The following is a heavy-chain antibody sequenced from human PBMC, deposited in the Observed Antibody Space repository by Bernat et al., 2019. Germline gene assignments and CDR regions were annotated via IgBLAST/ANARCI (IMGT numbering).Heavy chain of an antibody. Sequence: QVQLVESWVGVFQPGRSLRLSCSASGFTFSSYGMQLVRQAPGKGLECVAVIWYDGSNKYYADSVKGRFTISRDNSKNTVYLLMNSLRAEDTAVYYCARLIWGGYSSGWDLWGQGTLVTVSS. CDR1: GFTFSSYG. CDR3: ARLIWGGYSSGWDL. D-gene: IGHD6-19*01. CDR2: IWYDGSNK. V-gene: IGHV3-33*01. J-gene: IGHJ5*02.